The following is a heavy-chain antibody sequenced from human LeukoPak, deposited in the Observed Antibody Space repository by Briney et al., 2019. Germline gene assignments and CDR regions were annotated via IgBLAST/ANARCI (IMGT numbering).Heavy chain of an antibody. Sequence: ASVKVSCKASGYIFTDYYMHWVRQAPGQELGWMGWINPNTGGTNYAQKFKGRVLMTRDTSISTAYLELSSLKSDDTAVYYCARVGYCSRGVCYNYDYWGQGTQVTVSS. D-gene: IGHD2-8*01. CDR1: GYIFTDYY. CDR3: ARVGYCSRGVCYNYDY. J-gene: IGHJ4*02. V-gene: IGHV1-2*02. CDR2: INPNTGGT.